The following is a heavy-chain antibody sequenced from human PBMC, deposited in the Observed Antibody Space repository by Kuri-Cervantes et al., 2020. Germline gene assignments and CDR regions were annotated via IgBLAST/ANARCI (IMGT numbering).Heavy chain of an antibody. J-gene: IGHJ4*02. CDR2: IKQDGSEK. V-gene: IGHV3-7*03. Sequence: GESLKISCAASGFTFSSYWMSWVRQAPGKGLEWVANIKQDGSEKYYVDSVKGRFTISRDNAKNSLYLQMNSLRAEDTAAYYCARDWGGMVRGASLDYWGQGTLVTVSS. CDR3: ARDWGGMVRGASLDY. CDR1: GFTFSSYW. D-gene: IGHD3-10*01.